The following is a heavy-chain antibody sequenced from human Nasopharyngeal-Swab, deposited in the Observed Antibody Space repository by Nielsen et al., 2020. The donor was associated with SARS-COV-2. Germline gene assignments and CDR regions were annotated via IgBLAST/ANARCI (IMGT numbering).Heavy chain of an antibody. CDR2: INAGNGNT. CDR3: AKGLAAAGTDYYYYMDV. CDR1: GYTFTSYA. Sequence: ASVKVSCKASGYTFTSYAMHWVRQAPGQRLEWMGWINAGNGNTKYSQKFQGRVTITRDTSASTAYMELSSLRSEDTAVYYCAKGLAAAGTDYYYYMDVWGKGTTVTVPS. V-gene: IGHV1-3*01. J-gene: IGHJ6*03. D-gene: IGHD6-13*01.